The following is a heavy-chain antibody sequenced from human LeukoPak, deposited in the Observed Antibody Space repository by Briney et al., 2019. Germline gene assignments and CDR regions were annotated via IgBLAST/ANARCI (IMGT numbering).Heavy chain of an antibody. CDR1: GFTFSSYA. Sequence: PGGSLRLSCAASGFTFSSYATHWVRQAPGKGLEWVAVISYDGSNKYYADSVKGQFTISRDNSKNTLYLQMNSLRAEDTAVYYCARDGSEDIVVVPAAIKYGMDVWGQGTTVTVSS. CDR3: ARDGSEDIVVVPAAIKYGMDV. V-gene: IGHV3-30-3*01. J-gene: IGHJ6*02. CDR2: ISYDGSNK. D-gene: IGHD2-2*02.